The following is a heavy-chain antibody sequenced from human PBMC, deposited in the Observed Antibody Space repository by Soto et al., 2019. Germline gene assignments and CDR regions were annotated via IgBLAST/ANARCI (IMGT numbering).Heavy chain of an antibody. J-gene: IGHJ6*02. V-gene: IGHV3-30-3*01. CDR1: GFTFSSYA. Sequence: GWSLRLSCAASGFTFSSYAMHWVRQAPGKGLEWVAVISYDGSNKYYADSVKGRFTISRDNSKNTLYLQMNSLRAEDTAVYYCARDPTGGIYYYYGMDVWGQGTTVTVSS. CDR3: ARDPTGGIYYYYGMDV. CDR2: ISYDGSNK. D-gene: IGHD3-10*01.